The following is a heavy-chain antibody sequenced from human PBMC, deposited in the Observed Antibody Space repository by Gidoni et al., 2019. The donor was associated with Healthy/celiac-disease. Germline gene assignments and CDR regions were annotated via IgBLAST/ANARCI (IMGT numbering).Heavy chain of an antibody. Sequence: QVQLVQSGAEVKKPGSSVKVSCKASGGTFSSYSISWVRQAPGQGLEWMGGIIPIFGTANYAQKFQGRATITADESTSTAYMELSSLRSEDTAVYYCARGIINERGYCSGGSCYPYYYYGMDVWGQGTTVTVSS. CDR3: ARGIINERGYCSGGSCYPYYYYGMDV. CDR1: GGTFSSYS. CDR2: IIPIFGTA. D-gene: IGHD2-15*01. V-gene: IGHV1-69*01. J-gene: IGHJ6*02.